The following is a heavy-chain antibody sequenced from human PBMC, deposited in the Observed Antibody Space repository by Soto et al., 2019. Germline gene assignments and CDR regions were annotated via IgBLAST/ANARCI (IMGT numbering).Heavy chain of an antibody. J-gene: IGHJ4*02. Sequence: GGFLRLSCAASGFTFSDYALHWVRQAPGKGLEWVTVISSDGSNRYYTDSVKGRFTISRDNSKNTLYLQMNSLRVEDTAIYICAHLAGLSHTDDFWGQGTPVTVSS. CDR2: ISSDGSNR. CDR3: AHLAGLSHTDDF. D-gene: IGHD5-18*01. CDR1: GFTFSDYA. V-gene: IGHV3-30-3*01.